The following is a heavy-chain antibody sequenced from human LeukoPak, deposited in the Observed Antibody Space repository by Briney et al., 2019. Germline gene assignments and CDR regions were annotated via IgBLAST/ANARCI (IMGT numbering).Heavy chain of an antibody. CDR2: IHYSGRT. Sequence: SETLSLTCNVSCSSVCGYYWSWIRQHPGKGLEWIGYIHYSGRTNYNPSLKSRLTISVDTAKNQFSLKLSSVTAAGTAIYYCARGGSKQWLVDDSWGQGTRVTVSS. CDR1: CSSVCGYY. CDR3: ARGGSKQWLVDDS. D-gene: IGHD6-19*01. J-gene: IGHJ4*02. V-gene: IGHV4-59*02.